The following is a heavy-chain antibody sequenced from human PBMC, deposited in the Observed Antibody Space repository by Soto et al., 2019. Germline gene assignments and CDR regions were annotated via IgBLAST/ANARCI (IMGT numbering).Heavy chain of an antibody. CDR2: IYYSGST. J-gene: IGHJ4*02. V-gene: IGHV4-59*08. CDR1: GGSIRRYY. D-gene: IGHD3-10*01. Sequence: QAQLQESGPGVVKPSETLSLTCTVSGGSIRRYYWSWIRQPPGKGLEGIGYIYYSGSTNYNPSLKRLVTISVDTSKDQFSLKLSSVTAADAAVYYCAGLSGGVDYWGQGTLVTVSS. CDR3: AGLSGGVDY.